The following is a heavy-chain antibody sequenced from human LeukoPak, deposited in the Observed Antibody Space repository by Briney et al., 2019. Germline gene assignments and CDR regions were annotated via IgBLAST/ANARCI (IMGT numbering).Heavy chain of an antibody. V-gene: IGHV1-3*01. D-gene: IGHD4-17*01. CDR1: GYTFTSYA. Sequence: ASVKVSCKASGYTFTSYAMHWVRQAPGQRLEWMGWINAGNGNTKYSQKFQGRVTITRDTSASTAYMELSSLRSEDTAVYHCARDPPYGSLFDYWGQGTLVTVSS. CDR3: ARDPPYGSLFDY. CDR2: INAGNGNT. J-gene: IGHJ4*02.